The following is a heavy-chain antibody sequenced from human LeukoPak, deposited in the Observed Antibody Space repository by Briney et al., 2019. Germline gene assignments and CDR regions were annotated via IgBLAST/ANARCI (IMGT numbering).Heavy chain of an antibody. J-gene: IGHJ3*02. CDR2: INPSGGST. CDR3: ATTPFVWFGESDAFDI. D-gene: IGHD3-10*01. Sequence: ASVKVSCKASGYTFTSYYMHWVRQAPGQGLEWMGIINPSGGSTSYAQKFQGRVTMTRDMSTSTVYMELNSLRAEDTAVYYCATTPFVWFGESDAFDIWGQGTMVTVSS. V-gene: IGHV1-46*01. CDR1: GYTFTSYY.